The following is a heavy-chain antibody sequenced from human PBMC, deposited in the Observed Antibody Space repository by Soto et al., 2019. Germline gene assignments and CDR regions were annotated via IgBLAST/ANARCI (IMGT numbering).Heavy chain of an antibody. D-gene: IGHD5-12*01. V-gene: IGHV1-46*01. CDR2: INPSGGST. CDR1: GYTFTSYY. J-gene: IGHJ4*02. Sequence: QVQLVQSGAEVKKPGASVKVSCKSSGYTFTSYYMHWVRQAPVQGLEWMGIINPSGGSTSYAQKFQGRVTMTRDTSTSTVYMELSSLRSEDTAVYYCARDAQSGFHDYWGQGTLVTVSS. CDR3: ARDAQSGFHDY.